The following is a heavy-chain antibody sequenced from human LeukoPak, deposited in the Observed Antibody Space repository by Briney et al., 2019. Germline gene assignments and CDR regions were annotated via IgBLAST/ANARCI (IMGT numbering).Heavy chain of an antibody. V-gene: IGHV3-48*03. CDR2: ISSSGSTI. J-gene: IGHJ4*02. D-gene: IGHD1-26*01. CDR1: GFTFSSYE. CDR3: ARDGEWELLKWMYYFDY. Sequence: QPGGSLRLSCAASGFTFSSYEMNWVRQAPGKGLEWVSYISSSGSTIYYADSVKGRFTISRDNAKNSLYLQMNSLRAEDTAVYYCARDGEWELLKWMYYFDYWGQGTLVTVSS.